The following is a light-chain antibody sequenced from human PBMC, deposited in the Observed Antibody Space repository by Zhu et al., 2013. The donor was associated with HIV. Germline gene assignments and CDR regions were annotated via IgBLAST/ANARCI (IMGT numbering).Light chain of an antibody. CDR2: GSS. J-gene: IGKJ1*01. Sequence: DIQMTQSPSFVSASVGDRVTITCRASQAISTRLVWYQQKLGTAPRVLIYGSSTLEIGVPSRFSGSGSGTDFSLTISSLQPEDFATYYCQQADSFPRTFGQGTKVEIK. V-gene: IGKV1-12*01. CDR1: QAISTR. CDR3: QQADSFPRT.